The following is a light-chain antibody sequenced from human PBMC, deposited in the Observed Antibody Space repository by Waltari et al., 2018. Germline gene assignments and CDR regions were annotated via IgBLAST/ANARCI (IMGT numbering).Light chain of an antibody. J-gene: IGLJ3*02. CDR2: FTD. Sequence: QSVLTQPPSASGTPGQRVTIPCSGGRSNIGSNSVHWFQQLPGTAPRLFIYFTDQRPSGVPGRFSGSKSGTSASLAISGLQSGDEADYYCASWDASLNGWVFGGGTKLTVL. CDR3: ASWDASLNGWV. V-gene: IGLV1-44*01. CDR1: RSNIGSNS.